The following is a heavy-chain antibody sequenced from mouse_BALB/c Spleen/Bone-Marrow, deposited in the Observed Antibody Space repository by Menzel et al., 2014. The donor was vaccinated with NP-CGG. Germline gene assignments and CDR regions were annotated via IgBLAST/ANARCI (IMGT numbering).Heavy chain of an antibody. CDR3: ATGYYFDY. Sequence: QVQLQQSGAELAKPGASVKMSCKASGYTFTSYWMHWLKQRPGQGLEWIGYINPSTGYTEYNQKFKDKATLTADKSSSTAYMQRISLTSEDSAVYYCATGYYFDYWGQGTTLTVSS. D-gene: IGHD4-1*01. CDR2: INPSTGYT. J-gene: IGHJ2*01. V-gene: IGHV1-7*01. CDR1: GYTFTSYW.